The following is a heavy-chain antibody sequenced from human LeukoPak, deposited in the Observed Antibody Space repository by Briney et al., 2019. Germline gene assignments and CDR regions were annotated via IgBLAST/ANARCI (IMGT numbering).Heavy chain of an antibody. V-gene: IGHV3-30-3*01. D-gene: IGHD5-18*01. CDR2: ISYDGSNK. CDR1: GFTFSSYA. Sequence: GGSLRLSCAASGFTFSSYAMHWVRQAPGKGLEWVAVISYDGSNKYYADSVKGRFTISRDNSKNTLYLQMNSLRAEDTAVYYCARGVGYSYESTDYWGQGTLVTVSS. CDR3: ARGVGYSYESTDY. J-gene: IGHJ4*02.